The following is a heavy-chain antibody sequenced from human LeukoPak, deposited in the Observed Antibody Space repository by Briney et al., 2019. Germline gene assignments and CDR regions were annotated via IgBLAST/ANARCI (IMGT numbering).Heavy chain of an antibody. V-gene: IGHV1-24*01. CDR2: FDPEDGET. CDR3: ATDGGLGRIAAAGTDY. CDR1: GYTLTELS. D-gene: IGHD6-13*01. Sequence: ASVKVSCKVSGYTLTELSMRWVRQAPGKGLEWMGGFDPEDGETIYAQKFQGRVTMTEDTSTDTAYMELSSLRSEDTAVYYCATDGGLGRIAAAGTDYWGQGTLVTVSS. J-gene: IGHJ4*02.